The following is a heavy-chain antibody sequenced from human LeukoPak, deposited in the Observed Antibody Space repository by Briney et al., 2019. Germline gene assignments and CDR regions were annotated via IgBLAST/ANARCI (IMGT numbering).Heavy chain of an antibody. V-gene: IGHV3-23*01. CDR1: GFTFTNYA. D-gene: IGHD1-26*01. J-gene: IGHJ5*02. CDR2: VTGPGDTT. Sequence: GGSLRLSCAPSGFTFTNYAMNWVRQAPGKGLEWVSAVTGPGDTTYYADSVKGRFFMSREDSKTTVYLQMNSLRAEDTAIYYFATGAEIDLWGQGTLVTVSS. CDR3: ATGAEIDL.